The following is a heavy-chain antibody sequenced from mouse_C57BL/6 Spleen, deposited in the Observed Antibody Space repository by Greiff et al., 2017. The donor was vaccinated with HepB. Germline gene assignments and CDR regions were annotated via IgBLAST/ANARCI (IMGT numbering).Heavy chain of an antibody. J-gene: IGHJ2*01. D-gene: IGHD2-4*01. CDR1: GYTFTDYY. CDR2: INPYNGGT. Sequence: EVQLQQSGPVLVKPGASVKMSCKASGYTFTDYYMNWVKQSHGKSLEWIGVINPYNGGTSYNQKFKGKATLTVDKSSSTAYMELNSLTSEDSAVYYCASRENYDYDPYFDYWGQGTTLTVSS. CDR3: ASRENYDYDPYFDY. V-gene: IGHV1-19*01.